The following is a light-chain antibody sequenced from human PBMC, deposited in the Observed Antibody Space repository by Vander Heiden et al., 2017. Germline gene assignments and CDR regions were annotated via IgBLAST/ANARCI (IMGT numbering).Light chain of an antibody. CDR2: DAT. CDR3: QQSFTTPIT. V-gene: IGKV1-39*01. Sequence: DIQVTQYPSSLSASVGDRVTIPCRASQSISTHLNWYQQRPGRPPKLLIYDATNLESGVPSRFSGSGSGTDFTLTISSLQPEDFATYSCQQSFTTPITFAGGTKVEMK. CDR1: QSISTH. J-gene: IGKJ4*01.